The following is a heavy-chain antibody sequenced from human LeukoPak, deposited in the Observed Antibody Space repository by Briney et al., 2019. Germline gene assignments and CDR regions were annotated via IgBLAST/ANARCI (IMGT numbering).Heavy chain of an antibody. CDR3: ASVSQSGYSSV. J-gene: IGHJ3*01. V-gene: IGHV7-4-1*02. D-gene: IGHD6-13*01. CDR1: GYTFTGYY. CDR2: INTNTGNP. Sequence: ASVKVSCKASGYTFTGYYMHWVRQAPGQGLEWMGWINTNTGNPTYAQGFTGRFVYSLDTSVSTAYLQISSLKAEDTAVYYCASVSQSGYSSVWGQGTMVTVSS.